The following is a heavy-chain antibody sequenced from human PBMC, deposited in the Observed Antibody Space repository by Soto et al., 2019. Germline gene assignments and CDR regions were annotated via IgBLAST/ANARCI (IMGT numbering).Heavy chain of an antibody. CDR1: GGSISSSSYY. CDR2: IYYSGST. Sequence: SETLSLTCTVSGGSISSSSYYWGWILHPPGKGLEWIGSIYYSGSTYYNPSLRSRVTISVDTSKNQFSLKLSSVTAADTAVYYCARRGSIAALGNNAFDIWGQGTMVTVSS. V-gene: IGHV4-39*01. CDR3: ARRGSIAALGNNAFDI. J-gene: IGHJ3*02. D-gene: IGHD6-6*01.